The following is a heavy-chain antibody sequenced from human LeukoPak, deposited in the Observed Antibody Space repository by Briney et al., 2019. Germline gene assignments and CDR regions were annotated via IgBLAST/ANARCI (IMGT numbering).Heavy chain of an antibody. J-gene: IGHJ3*02. V-gene: IGHV3-48*03. CDR2: IDTSATTI. D-gene: IGHD1-1*01. CDR3: ARVALLQLERGDDAFDI. Sequence: GGSLRLSCAASGFTFSGYVMDWLRQAPGKGLEWVSYIDTSATTIYYADSVKGRFTISRDNAKNSLYLQMNSLRAEDTAVYYCARVALLQLERGDDAFDIWGQGTMVTVSS. CDR1: GFTFSGYV.